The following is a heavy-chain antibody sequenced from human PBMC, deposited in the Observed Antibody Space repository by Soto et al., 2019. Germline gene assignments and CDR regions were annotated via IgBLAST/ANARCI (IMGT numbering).Heavy chain of an antibody. D-gene: IGHD3-10*01. V-gene: IGHV1-3*01. J-gene: IGHJ5*02. Sequence: ASVKVSCKASGYTFTSYAMHWVRQAPGQRLEWMGWINACNGNTNYSQKLQGRVTMTRDTSASTAYMELRSLRSDDTAVYYCARHHLGDGSGTYFYWFDPWGQGTLVTVSS. CDR3: ARHHLGDGSGTYFYWFDP. CDR1: GYTFTSYA. CDR2: INACNGNT.